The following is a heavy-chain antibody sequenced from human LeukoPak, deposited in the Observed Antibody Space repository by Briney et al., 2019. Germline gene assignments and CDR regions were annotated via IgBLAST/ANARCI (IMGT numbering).Heavy chain of an antibody. Sequence: SETLSLTCAVYGGSFSGYYWSWIRQPPGKGLEWIGEINHSGSTNYNPSLKSRVTISVDTSKNQFSLKLSSVTAEDTAVYYCAREDIVATEWGQGTLVTVSS. CDR3: AREDIVATE. D-gene: IGHD5-12*01. V-gene: IGHV4-34*01. CDR2: INHSGST. J-gene: IGHJ4*02. CDR1: GGSFSGYY.